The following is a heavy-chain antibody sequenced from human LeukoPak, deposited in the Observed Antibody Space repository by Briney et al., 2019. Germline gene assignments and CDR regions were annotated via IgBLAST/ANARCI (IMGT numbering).Heavy chain of an antibody. CDR3: ASGVAVRDY. Sequence: PSETLSLTCAVYGGSFSGYYWSWIRQPPGKGLEWIGEINHSGSTNYNPSLKSRVTISVDTSKNQISLKLSSVTAADTAVYYCASGVAVRDYWGQGTLVTVSS. J-gene: IGHJ4*02. CDR1: GGSFSGYY. CDR2: INHSGST. D-gene: IGHD2-15*01. V-gene: IGHV4-34*01.